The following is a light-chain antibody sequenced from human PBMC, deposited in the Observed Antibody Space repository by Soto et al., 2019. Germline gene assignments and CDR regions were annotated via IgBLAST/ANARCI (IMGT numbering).Light chain of an antibody. Sequence: DIVMTQSPDSLAVSLGERATINCKSSQSVLYSSNNTNYLAWYQQKPGQPPKLLIYWASTRESGVPDRFSVSGSGTDFTLTISSLQAEDVAVYYCQQYYSTPPYTFGQGTKLEIK. CDR3: QQYYSTPPYT. CDR2: WAS. J-gene: IGKJ2*01. CDR1: QSVLYSSNNTNY. V-gene: IGKV4-1*01.